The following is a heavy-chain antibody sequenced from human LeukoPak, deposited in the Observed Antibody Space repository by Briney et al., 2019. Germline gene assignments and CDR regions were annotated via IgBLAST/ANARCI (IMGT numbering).Heavy chain of an antibody. V-gene: IGHV1-18*01. CDR1: GYTFTSYG. Sequence: GASVKVSCKASGYTFTSYGISWVRQAPGQGLEWMGWISACNGNTNYAQKLQGRVTMTTDTSTSTAYMELRSLRSDDTAVYYCAREDSYYDSSGTADYWGQGTLVTVSS. J-gene: IGHJ4*02. CDR3: AREDSYYDSSGTADY. CDR2: ISACNGNT. D-gene: IGHD3-22*01.